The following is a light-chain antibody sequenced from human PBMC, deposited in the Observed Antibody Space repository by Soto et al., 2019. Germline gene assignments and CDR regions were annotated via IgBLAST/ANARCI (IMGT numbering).Light chain of an antibody. J-gene: IGKJ3*01. Sequence: DIQMTQSPSSLSASVGHRVTITCQASHDITSYLNWYQHRRGKAPKLLIYDASILEAGVPSRFSGIGYGTDFTFTINSLQSEDVATYYCQNCDYPPTFCPGSSVDVK. V-gene: IGKV1-33*01. CDR2: DAS. CDR3: QNCDYPPT. CDR1: HDITSY.